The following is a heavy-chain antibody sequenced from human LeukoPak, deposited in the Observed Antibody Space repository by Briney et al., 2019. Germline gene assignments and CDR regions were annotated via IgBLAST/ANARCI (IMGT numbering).Heavy chain of an antibody. CDR2: IKPDGTTK. CDR3: ARSITYGTTWDGRSDY. Sequence: PGGSLRLSCAASGFPFSSYSMTWVRQAPGKGLEWVANIKPDGTTKFYVDSVKGRFTISRDNALNSLYLQMNSLGAEDTAIYYCARSITYGTTWDGRSDYWGHGTLVTVSS. CDR1: GFPFSSYS. J-gene: IGHJ4*01. D-gene: IGHD3-10*01. V-gene: IGHV3-7*03.